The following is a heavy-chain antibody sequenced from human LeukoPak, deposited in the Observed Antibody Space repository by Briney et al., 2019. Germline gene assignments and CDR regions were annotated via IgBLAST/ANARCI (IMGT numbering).Heavy chain of an antibody. D-gene: IGHD6-13*01. V-gene: IGHV4-34*01. J-gene: IGHJ5*02. CDR2: INHSGST. CDR3: ARGRKIAAPGNWFDP. Sequence: PSETLSLTCAVYGGSFSGYYWSWIRQPPGKGLEWIGEINHSGSTNYNPSLKSRVTISVDTSKNQFSLKLSSVTAADTAVYYCARGRKIAAPGNWFDPWGQGTPVTVSS. CDR1: GGSFSGYY.